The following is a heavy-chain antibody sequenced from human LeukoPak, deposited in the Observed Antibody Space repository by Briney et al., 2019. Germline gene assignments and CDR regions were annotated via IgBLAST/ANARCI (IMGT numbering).Heavy chain of an antibody. CDR1: GGSFSGYY. D-gene: IGHD3-10*01. V-gene: IGHV4-34*01. J-gene: IGHJ6*04. CDR3: AVEVGSGVLV. Sequence: SETLSLTCAVYGGSFSGYYWSWIRQPPGKGLEWIGEINHSGSTNYNPSLKSRVTISVDTSKNQFSLKLSSVTAAGTAVYYCAVEVGSGVLVWGKGTTVTVSS. CDR2: INHSGST.